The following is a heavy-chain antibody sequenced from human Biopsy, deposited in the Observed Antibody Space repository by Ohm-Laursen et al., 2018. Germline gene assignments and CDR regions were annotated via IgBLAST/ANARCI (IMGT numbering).Heavy chain of an antibody. Sequence: SETLSLTCAVYGGSFNGYFWSWIRQPPGKGLEWIGDINQSGSTNYSPSLKSRVTISVDTAKNQFSLSLRSVTAADTAVYYCSRVPLPGIGAAYQGRFLYGMDVWGQGTTVSVS. CDR2: INQSGST. CDR3: SRVPLPGIGAAYQGRFLYGMDV. J-gene: IGHJ6*02. D-gene: IGHD6-13*01. CDR1: GGSFNGYF. V-gene: IGHV4-34*01.